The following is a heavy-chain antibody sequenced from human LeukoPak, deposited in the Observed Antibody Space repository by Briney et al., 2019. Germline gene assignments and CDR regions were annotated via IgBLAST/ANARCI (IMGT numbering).Heavy chain of an antibody. CDR1: GFTYSDYG. J-gene: IGHJ5*01. CDR2: ILNDGTSE. Sequence: PGGSLRLSCAASGFTYSDYGMHWLRQAPGRRLEWVASILNDGTSEYYPDSVKGRLTISRDNSRNTLYLQMNSVRLEDTAIYYCVKGGSISHNWFDSWGQGTLVTVSS. V-gene: IGHV3-30*02. D-gene: IGHD3-16*01. CDR3: VKGGSISHNWFDS.